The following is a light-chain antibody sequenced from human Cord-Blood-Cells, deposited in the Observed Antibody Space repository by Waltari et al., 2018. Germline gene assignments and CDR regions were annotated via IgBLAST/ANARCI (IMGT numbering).Light chain of an antibody. V-gene: IGKV1-33*01. CDR3: QQYDNLLTIT. CDR2: DAS. CDR1: QDISNY. J-gene: IGKJ5*01. Sequence: DIQMTQSPSSLSASVGDRVTITCQASQDISNYLNWYQQKPGKAPKLLIYDASNLETGVPSRFSGSGSGTDFTFTISSLQPEDIATYYCQQYDNLLTITFGXGTRLXXK.